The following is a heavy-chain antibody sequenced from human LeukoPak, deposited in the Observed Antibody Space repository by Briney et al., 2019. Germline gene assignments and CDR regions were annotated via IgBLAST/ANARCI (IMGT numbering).Heavy chain of an antibody. CDR3: ARVRDGYNRNWAY. Sequence: SETLSLTCTVSGGSISSSIYYWGWFRQPPGKGQEWIGSIYYNVATYYNSSLKSRVTISVDTSKNHLSLKLSSVTAADTAVYYCARVRDGYNRNWAYWGQGTLVTVS. D-gene: IGHD5-24*01. CDR2: IYYNVAT. V-gene: IGHV4-39*02. J-gene: IGHJ4*02. CDR1: GGSISSSIYY.